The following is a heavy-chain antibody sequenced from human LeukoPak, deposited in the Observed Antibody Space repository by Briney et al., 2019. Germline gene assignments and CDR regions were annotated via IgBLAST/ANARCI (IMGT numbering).Heavy chain of an antibody. J-gene: IGHJ4*02. CDR1: GGSLSGYY. CDR3: ARGHSYGSGSYLSY. CDR2: INHSGST. D-gene: IGHD3-10*01. Sequence: SETLSLTCAVYGGSLSGYYWSWIRQPPGKGLEWIGEINHSGSTNYNPSLKSRVTISVDTSKNQFSLKLSSVTAADTAVYYCARGHSYGSGSYLSYWGQGTLVTVSS. V-gene: IGHV4-34*01.